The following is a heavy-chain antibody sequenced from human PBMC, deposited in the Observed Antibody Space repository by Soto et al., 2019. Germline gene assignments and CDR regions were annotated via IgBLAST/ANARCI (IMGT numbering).Heavy chain of an antibody. V-gene: IGHV4-4*02. D-gene: IGHD3-22*01. Sequence: QVQLQESGPGLVKPSGTLSLTCAVSGGSISSSNWWSWVRQPPGKGLEWIGEIYHSGSTNYNPSLKSRVTISVDKSKNQFSLKLSSVTAADTAVYYCARVGYYDSSGYSPTTYYFDYWGQGTLVTVSS. J-gene: IGHJ4*02. CDR3: ARVGYYDSSGYSPTTYYFDY. CDR2: IYHSGST. CDR1: GGSISSSNW.